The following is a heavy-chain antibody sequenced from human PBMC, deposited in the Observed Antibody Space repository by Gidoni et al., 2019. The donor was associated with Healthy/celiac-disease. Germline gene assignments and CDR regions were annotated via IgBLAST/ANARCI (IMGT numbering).Heavy chain of an antibody. CDR1: GGTFSSYA. D-gene: IGHD2-15*01. CDR3: AILCSGGSCYDY. J-gene: IGHJ4*02. Sequence: QVQLVQSGAEVKKPGSSVKVSCKASGGTFSSYAISWVRQAPGQGLEWMGRIIPILGIANYAQKFQGRVTITADKSTSTAYMELSSLRSEDTAVYYCAILCSGGSCYDYWGQGTLVTVSS. CDR2: IIPILGIA. V-gene: IGHV1-69*09.